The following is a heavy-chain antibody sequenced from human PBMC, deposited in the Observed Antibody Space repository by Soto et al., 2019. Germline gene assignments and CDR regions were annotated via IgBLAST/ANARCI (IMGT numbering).Heavy chain of an antibody. J-gene: IGHJ4*02. CDR1: GGSISSSSYY. CDR2: IYYSGST. V-gene: IGHV4-39*01. Sequence: QLQLQESGPGLVKPSETLSLTCTVSGGSISSSSYYWGWIRQPPGKGLEWIGSIYYSGSTYYNPSLKSRVTISVDTSKNQFSLKLSSVTAADTAVYYCARSGWYVGRVYWGQGTLVTVSS. CDR3: ARSGWYVGRVY. D-gene: IGHD6-19*01.